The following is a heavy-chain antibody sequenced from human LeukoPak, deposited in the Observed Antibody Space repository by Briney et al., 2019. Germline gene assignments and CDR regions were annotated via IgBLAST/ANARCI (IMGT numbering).Heavy chain of an antibody. CDR2: VSAGDKT. CDR1: GFTFSSYA. CDR3: AKVARYSYAPEDY. J-gene: IGHJ4*02. V-gene: IGHV3-23*01. D-gene: IGHD3-16*01. Sequence: GGSLRLSCAASGFTFSSYAMSWVRQAPGKGLEWVSTVSAGDKTYYADSVKGRFTISRDNSKNTLYLQMNSLSAEDSAVYYCAKVARYSYAPEDYWAQGPLVTVSS.